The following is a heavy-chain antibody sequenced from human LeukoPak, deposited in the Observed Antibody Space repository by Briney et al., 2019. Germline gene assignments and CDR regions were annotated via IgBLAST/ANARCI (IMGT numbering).Heavy chain of an antibody. CDR2: IYYSGST. CDR1: GGSISSYY. V-gene: IGHV4-59*01. CDR3: ARYKRTYDSSGYYYDY. J-gene: IGHJ4*02. D-gene: IGHD3-22*01. Sequence: PSETLSLTCTVSGGSISSYYWSWIRQPPGKGLEWIGYIYYSGSTNYNPSLKSRVTISVDTSKNQFSLKLSSVTAADTAVYYCARYKRTYDSSGYYYDYWGQGTLVTVSS.